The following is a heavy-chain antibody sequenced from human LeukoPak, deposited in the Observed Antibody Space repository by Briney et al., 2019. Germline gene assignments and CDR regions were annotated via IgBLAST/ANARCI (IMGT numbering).Heavy chain of an antibody. J-gene: IGHJ6*03. CDR1: GGTFSSYA. D-gene: IGHD2-2*01. V-gene: IGHV1-69*05. CDR3: ASGSTSHYYYYYYMDV. CDR2: IIPIVGTA. Sequence: SLKVSCKASGGTFSSYAISWVRQAPGQGLEWMGGIIPIVGTANYAQKFQGRVTITTDESTSTAYLELSSLTSEDTAVYYCASGSTSHYYYYYYMDVWGKGTTVTVSS.